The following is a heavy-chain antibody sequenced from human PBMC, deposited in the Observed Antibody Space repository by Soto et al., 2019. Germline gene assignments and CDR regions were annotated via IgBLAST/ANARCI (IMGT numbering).Heavy chain of an antibody. Sequence: QVPLVQSGAEVKKPGASVKVSCKASGYTFTSYAMHWVRQAPGQRLEWMGWINAGNGNTKYSQKFQGRVTITRDTSASTAYMELSSLRSEDTAVYYCARLTITPGDYYDSPIDYWGQGTLVTVSS. CDR2: INAGNGNT. CDR1: GYTFTSYA. CDR3: ARLTITPGDYYDSPIDY. V-gene: IGHV1-3*01. D-gene: IGHD3-22*01. J-gene: IGHJ4*02.